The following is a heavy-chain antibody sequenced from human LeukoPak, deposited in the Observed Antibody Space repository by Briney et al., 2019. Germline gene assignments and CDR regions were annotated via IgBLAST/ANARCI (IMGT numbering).Heavy chain of an antibody. CDR1: GGSISSGSYY. CDR3: ARDSRVSGSYPSVGYYYYYMDV. V-gene: IGHV4-61*02. J-gene: IGHJ6*03. Sequence: SETLSLTCTVSGGSISSGSYYWSWIRQPAGKGLEWIGRIYTSGSTNYNPSLKSRVTISVDASKNQFSLKLSSVTAADTAVYYCARDSRVSGSYPSVGYYYYYMDVWGKGTTVTISS. D-gene: IGHD3-10*01. CDR2: IYTSGST.